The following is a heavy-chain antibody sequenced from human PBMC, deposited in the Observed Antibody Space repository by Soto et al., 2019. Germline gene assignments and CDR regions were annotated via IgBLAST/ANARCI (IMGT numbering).Heavy chain of an antibody. V-gene: IGHV3-30*18. D-gene: IGHD1-1*01. CDR2: ISYDGNVA. CDR3: AKEGPITNWYFDY. Sequence: QVQLVESGGGVVQPGRSLRLSCAASGFTFSSYGMHWVRQAPGKGPEWVAVISYDGNVAYYADSVRGRFTISRDNSKNTLYLQMNSLRTEDTAIYYCAKEGPITNWYFDYWGQGTLVTVSS. J-gene: IGHJ4*02. CDR1: GFTFSSYG.